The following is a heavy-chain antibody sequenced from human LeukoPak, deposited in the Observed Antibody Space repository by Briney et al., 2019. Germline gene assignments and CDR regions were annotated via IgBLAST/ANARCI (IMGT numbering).Heavy chain of an antibody. D-gene: IGHD3-10*01. CDR3: AREDMVRGVIFDY. CDR2: IKQDGSEK. CDR1: GFTFSSYW. V-gene: IGHV3-7*01. Sequence: GGSLRLSCAASGFTFSSYWMSWVRQAPGKGLEWVANIKQDGSEKYYVDSVKGRFTISRDNAKNSPYLQMNSLRAEDTAVYYCAREDMVRGVIFDYWGQGTLVTVSS. J-gene: IGHJ4*02.